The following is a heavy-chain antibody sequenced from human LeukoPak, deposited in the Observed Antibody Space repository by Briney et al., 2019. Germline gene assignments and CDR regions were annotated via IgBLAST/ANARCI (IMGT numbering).Heavy chain of an antibody. Sequence: SVKVSCKASGGTFSSYAISWVRQAPGQGLEWMGRIIPILGIANYAQKFQGRVTITADKSTSTAYMELSSLRSEDTAVYYCARDRGDGYNLATVDYWGQGTLATVSS. J-gene: IGHJ4*02. CDR1: GGTFSSYA. V-gene: IGHV1-69*04. D-gene: IGHD5-12*01. CDR3: ARDRGDGYNLATVDY. CDR2: IIPILGIA.